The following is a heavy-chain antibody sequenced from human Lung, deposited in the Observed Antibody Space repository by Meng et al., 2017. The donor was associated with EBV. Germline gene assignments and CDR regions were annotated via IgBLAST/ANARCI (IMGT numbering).Heavy chain of an antibody. Sequence: QVQLQGSGPGLVKPSQTLPLTCTVSGSSISSGGYYWSWIRQHPGKGLEWIGYIHDSGSTYYNPSLKSRVTISEDTSKNQFSLKLSSVTAADTAVYYCARASYGSGSPLGESWFDPWGQGTLVTVSS. D-gene: IGHD3-10*01. V-gene: IGHV4-31*03. J-gene: IGHJ5*02. CDR1: GSSISSGGYY. CDR2: IHDSGST. CDR3: ARASYGSGSPLGESWFDP.